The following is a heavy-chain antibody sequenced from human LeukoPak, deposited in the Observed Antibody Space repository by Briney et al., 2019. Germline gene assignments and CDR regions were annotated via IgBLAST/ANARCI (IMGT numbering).Heavy chain of an antibody. V-gene: IGHV3-23*01. D-gene: IGHD2-8*01. CDR1: GFTFSSYS. CDR3: AKDPDCTSGVCYTFFDY. J-gene: IGHJ4*02. Sequence: GRSLRLSCAASGFTFSSYSMNWVRQAPGKGLEWVSAISGSGGSTYYADSVKGRFTISRDNSKNTLYLQMNSLGAEDTAVYYCAKDPDCTSGVCYTFFDYWGQGTLVTVSS. CDR2: ISGSGGST.